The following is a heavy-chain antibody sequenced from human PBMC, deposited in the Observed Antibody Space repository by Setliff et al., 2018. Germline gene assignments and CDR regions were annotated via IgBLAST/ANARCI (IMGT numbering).Heavy chain of an antibody. Sequence: PSETLSLTCAVSGYSISSSNWWGWIRQPPGKGLEWIGYIYHSGSTNYNPSLKSRVTISVDTSKNQFSLKLSSVTAADTALYYCTVYNTGSSKDHYWGQGTPVTVSS. CDR3: TVYNTGSSKDHY. V-gene: IGHV4-28*01. CDR1: GYSISSSNW. J-gene: IGHJ4*02. D-gene: IGHD2-8*02. CDR2: IYHSGST.